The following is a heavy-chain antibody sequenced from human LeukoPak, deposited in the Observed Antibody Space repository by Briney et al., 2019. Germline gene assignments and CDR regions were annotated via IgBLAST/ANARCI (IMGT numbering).Heavy chain of an antibody. CDR1: GFTFSSYG. CDR3: AKGGGYEAQYYYYYLDA. D-gene: IGHD5-12*01. V-gene: IGHV3-30*02. CDR2: IRFDGSNK. Sequence: GGSLRLSCAASGFTFSSYGMHWVRQAPGKGLEWVAFIRFDGSNKYYADSVKGRFTISRDNSKNTLYLQMKSLRAEDTAVYYCAKGGGYEAQYYYYYLDAWGKGTTVTISS. J-gene: IGHJ6*03.